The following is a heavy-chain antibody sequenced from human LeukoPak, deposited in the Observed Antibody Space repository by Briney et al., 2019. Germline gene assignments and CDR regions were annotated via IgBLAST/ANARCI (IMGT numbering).Heavy chain of an antibody. J-gene: IGHJ4*02. CDR2: INHSGST. V-gene: IGHV4-34*01. Sequence: SETLSLTCAVSGGSFSGYYWSWIRQPPGKGLEWIGEINHSGSTNYNPSLKSRVTISVDTSKNQISLQLSSVTAADTAVYYCASYNRWELRTFDYWGQRTLVTVSS. CDR3: ASYNRWELRTFDY. D-gene: IGHD1-26*01. CDR1: GGSFSGYY.